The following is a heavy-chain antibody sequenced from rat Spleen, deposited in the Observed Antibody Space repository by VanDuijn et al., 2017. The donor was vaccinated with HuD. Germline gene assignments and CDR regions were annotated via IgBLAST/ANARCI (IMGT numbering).Heavy chain of an antibody. D-gene: IGHD5-1*01. Sequence: EVQLVETGGGLVHPGQSLKLSCVASGFTFSSYWMFWIRQAPGEGLEWLSSISPDGGDTYYPDSVKGRFTISRDNAKSTLYLQMDSLGSEDTATYYWARQNWPYYFDYWGQGVMVTVSS. CDR1: GFTFSSYW. CDR3: ARQNWPYYFDY. V-gene: IGHV5-58*01. J-gene: IGHJ2*01. CDR2: ISPDGGDT.